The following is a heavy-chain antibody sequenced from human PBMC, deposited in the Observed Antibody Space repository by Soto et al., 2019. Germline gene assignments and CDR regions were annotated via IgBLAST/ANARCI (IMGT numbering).Heavy chain of an antibody. D-gene: IGHD3-10*01. CDR1: GFSVSGNY. Sequence: EVRLVETGGDLIQPGGSLRLSCAASGFSVSGNYMSWVRQAPGKGLEWISVIYRGGTTYYADSVKGRFTISRDNSKNALYLQMNSLRADDTGVYYCARDGGLAEDGMDVWGQGTTVTVSS. CDR2: IYRGGTT. CDR3: ARDGGLAEDGMDV. V-gene: IGHV3-53*02. J-gene: IGHJ6*02.